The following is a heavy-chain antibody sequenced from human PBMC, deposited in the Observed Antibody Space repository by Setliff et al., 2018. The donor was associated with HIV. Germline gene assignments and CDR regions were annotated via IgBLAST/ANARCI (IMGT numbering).Heavy chain of an antibody. J-gene: IGHJ1*01. V-gene: IGHV3-74*01. D-gene: IGHD2-15*01. CDR3: AREGPPVDVAGRYLQH. CDR1: GFTFSNYW. CDR2: IKTDSSST. Sequence: GGSLRLSCAVSGFTFSNYWMHWVRQVPGKGLEWVSRIKTDSSSTDYADSVKGRFTISRDNGRNTLYLQMNSLRDGDSAVYHCAREGPPVDVAGRYLQHWGRGTLVTVSS.